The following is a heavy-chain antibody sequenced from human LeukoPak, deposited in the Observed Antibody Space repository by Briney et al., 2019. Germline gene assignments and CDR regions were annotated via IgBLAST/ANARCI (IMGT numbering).Heavy chain of an antibody. J-gene: IGHJ4*02. CDR1: GFTFSSYG. CDR2: ISYDGSDI. V-gene: IGHV3-30*18. CDR3: AKRFTYSSTWYYFEY. D-gene: IGHD6-13*01. Sequence: PGRSLRLSWAAAGFTFSSYGMHWVRQAPGKGLEWVAVISYDGSDIYYADSVKGRFTISRDNSKNTLYLQLNSLRAEDTAIYYCAKRFTYSSTWYYFEYWGEGTLVTVSS.